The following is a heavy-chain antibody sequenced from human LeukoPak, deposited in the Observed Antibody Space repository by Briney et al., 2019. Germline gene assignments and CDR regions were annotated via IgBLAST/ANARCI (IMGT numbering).Heavy chain of an antibody. V-gene: IGHV1-18*01. J-gene: IGHJ1*01. CDR2: ISAYNGNT. CDR1: GYTFTSYG. CDR3: AGSTVTRLAEYFQH. D-gene: IGHD4-17*01. Sequence: GASVKVSCKASGYTFTSYGISWVRQAPGQGLEWMGWISAYNGNTNYAQKLQGRVTMTTDTSTSTAYMELRSLRSEDTAVYYCAGSTVTRLAEYFQHWGQGTLVTVSS.